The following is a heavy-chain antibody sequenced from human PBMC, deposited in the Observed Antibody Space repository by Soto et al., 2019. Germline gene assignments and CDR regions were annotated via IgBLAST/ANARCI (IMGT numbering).Heavy chain of an antibody. Sequence: QVQLVQSGAEVKKPGSSVKVSCKASGGIFSTYAISWLRQAPGQGLEWMGGIIPLFGTPNYAQRFQGRVTITADESTSTAYMEPRRLRSEDTAVYYCARDRDDYGSGNYYNRIDFWGQGTLVTVSS. V-gene: IGHV1-69*01. CDR2: IIPLFGTP. CDR3: ARDRDDYGSGNYYNRIDF. CDR1: GGIFSTYA. J-gene: IGHJ4*02. D-gene: IGHD3-10*01.